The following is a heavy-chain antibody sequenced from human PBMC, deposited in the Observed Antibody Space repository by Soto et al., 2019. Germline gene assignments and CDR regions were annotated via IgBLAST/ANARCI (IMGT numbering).Heavy chain of an antibody. CDR3: AHRSDYGSGSYYNNWFDP. CDR2: IYWDDDK. CDR1: GFSLSTSGVG. D-gene: IGHD3-10*01. Sequence: QITLKESGPTLVKPTQTLTLTCTFSGFSLSTSGVGVGWIRQPPGKALEWLALIYWDDDKRYSPSLKSRLTITKDTSKHQVVLTMTNMDPVDTATYYCAHRSDYGSGSYYNNWFDPWGQGTLVTVSS. J-gene: IGHJ5*02. V-gene: IGHV2-5*02.